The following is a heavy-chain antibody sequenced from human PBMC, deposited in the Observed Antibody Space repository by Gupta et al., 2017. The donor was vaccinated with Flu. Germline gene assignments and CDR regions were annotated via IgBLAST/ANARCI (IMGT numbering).Heavy chain of an antibody. Sequence: QVQLQQWGAGLLKPSETLSLTCAVYGGSFSGYYRSWIRQPPGKGLEWIGEINHSGSTNYNPSLKSRVTISVDTSKNQFSLKLSSVAAADTAVYYCARPSIAAAGVFDYWGQGTLVTVSS. CDR2: INHSGST. J-gene: IGHJ4*02. V-gene: IGHV4-34*01. D-gene: IGHD6-13*01. CDR3: ARPSIAAAGVFDY. CDR1: GGSFSGYY.